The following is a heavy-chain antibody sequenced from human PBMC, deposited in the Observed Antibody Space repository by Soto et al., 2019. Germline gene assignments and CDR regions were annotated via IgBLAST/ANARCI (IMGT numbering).Heavy chain of an antibody. V-gene: IGHV4-31*03. Sequence: QVQLQESGPGLVKPSQTLSLTCTVSGGSISSGGYYWSWIRQHPGKGLEWIGYIHYSGSTYYNPSLESRVTISLDTSKNQFSLKLSSVTAADTAAYYCASGSLPSSSWDFDYWGQGTLVTVSS. J-gene: IGHJ4*02. D-gene: IGHD6-13*01. CDR2: IHYSGST. CDR1: GGSISSGGYY. CDR3: ASGSLPSSSWDFDY.